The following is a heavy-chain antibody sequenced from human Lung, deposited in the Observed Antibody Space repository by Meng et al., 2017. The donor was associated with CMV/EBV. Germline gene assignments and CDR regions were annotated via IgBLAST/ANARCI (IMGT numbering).Heavy chain of an antibody. CDR2: LYYSGST. CDR3: ARGDGGSYYCDY. CDR1: GGSISSSTYY. D-gene: IGHD2-15*01. V-gene: IGHV4-39*07. J-gene: IGHJ4*02. Sequence: SETLSPTCTVSGGSISSSTYYWGWVRQPPGKGLEWIGSLYYSGSTYYNPSLKSRVTISVDTSMNQFSLKLSSVTAADTAMYYCARGDGGSYYCDYWGQGTLVTVSS.